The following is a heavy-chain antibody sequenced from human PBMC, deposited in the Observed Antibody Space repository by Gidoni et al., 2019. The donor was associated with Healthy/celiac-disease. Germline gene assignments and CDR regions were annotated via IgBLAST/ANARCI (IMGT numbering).Heavy chain of an antibody. CDR1: GFTFSSYS. V-gene: IGHV3-21*01. J-gene: IGHJ4*02. CDR3: ARDKFRDGYNKDPPIFDY. Sequence: EVQLVEAGGGLVKPGGSLRLSCAASGFTFSSYSMNWVRQAPGKGLEWVSSISSSSSYIYYADSVKGRFTISRDNAKNSLYLQMNSLRAEDTAVYYCARDKFRDGYNKDPPIFDYWGQGTLVTVSS. CDR2: ISSSSSYI. D-gene: IGHD5-12*01.